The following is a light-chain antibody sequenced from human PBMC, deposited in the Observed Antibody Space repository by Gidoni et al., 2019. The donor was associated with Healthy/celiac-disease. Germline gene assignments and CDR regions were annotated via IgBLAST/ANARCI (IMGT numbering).Light chain of an antibody. V-gene: IGKV3-20*01. CDR3: QQYGSSPWT. J-gene: IGKJ1*01. CDR1: QSVRSSY. Sequence: ETVLTQTPGTLSLSPGERAILSCRASQSVRSSYLAWYRQKPGQAPRLRIYGASTRATGIPDRFSGSGSGTDFTLTISRLEPADFAVYYCQQYGSSPWTFGQGTKVEIK. CDR2: GAS.